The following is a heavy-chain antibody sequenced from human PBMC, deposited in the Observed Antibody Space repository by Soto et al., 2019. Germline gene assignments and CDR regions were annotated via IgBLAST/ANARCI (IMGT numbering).Heavy chain of an antibody. J-gene: IGHJ6*03. D-gene: IGHD5-12*01. CDR1: GFTFSGSA. V-gene: IGHV3-73*01. Sequence: GGSLRLSCAASGFTFSGSAMHWVRQASGKGLEWVGRIRNKANSYATAYAASVKGRFTISRDDSKNTAYLQMNSLKTEDTAVYYCSRQVATIAEGVWYYYYMDVWGKGTTVTVSS. CDR3: SRQVATIAEGVWYYYYMDV. CDR2: IRNKANSYAT.